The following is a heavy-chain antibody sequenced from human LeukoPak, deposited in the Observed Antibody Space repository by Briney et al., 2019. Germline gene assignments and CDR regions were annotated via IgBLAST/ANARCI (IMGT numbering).Heavy chain of an antibody. CDR3: ARDTAMDGGYGYYYYYMDV. V-gene: IGHV1-46*01. Sequence: GASVKVSCKASGYTFTSHYMHWVRQAPGQGLEWMGIINPSGGSTSYAQKFQGRVTMTRDTSTSTVYMELSSLRSEDTAVYYCARDTAMDGGYGYYYYYMDVWGKGTTVTVSS. J-gene: IGHJ6*03. D-gene: IGHD5-18*01. CDR2: INPSGGST. CDR1: GYTFTSHY.